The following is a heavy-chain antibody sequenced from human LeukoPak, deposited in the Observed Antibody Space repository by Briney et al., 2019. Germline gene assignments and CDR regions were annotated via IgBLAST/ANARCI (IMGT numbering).Heavy chain of an antibody. J-gene: IGHJ4*02. CDR1: GFTFSSYA. D-gene: IGHD3-22*01. CDR3: AKSSYDSSGYLGIFDY. CDR2: ISGSGGST. Sequence: GGSLRLSCGASGFTFSSYAMSWVRQAPGKGLEWVSAISGSGGSTYYADSVKGRFTISRDNSKNTLYLQMNSLRAEDTAVYYCAKSSYDSSGYLGIFDYWGQGTLVTVSS. V-gene: IGHV3-23*01.